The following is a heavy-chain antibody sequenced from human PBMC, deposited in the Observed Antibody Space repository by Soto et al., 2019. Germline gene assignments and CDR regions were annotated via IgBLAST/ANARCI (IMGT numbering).Heavy chain of an antibody. J-gene: IGHJ6*02. D-gene: IGHD4-17*01. CDR1: GGSISSYY. V-gene: IGHV4-59*01. Sequence: SETLSLTCAVSGGSISSYYWSWIRQPPGKGLEWIGYIYYSGSTNYNPSLKSRVTISVDTSKNQFSLKLSSVTAAGTAVYYCARSYGDYVSYYYYGMDVWGQGTTVTVSS. CDR3: ARSYGDYVSYYYYGMDV. CDR2: IYYSGST.